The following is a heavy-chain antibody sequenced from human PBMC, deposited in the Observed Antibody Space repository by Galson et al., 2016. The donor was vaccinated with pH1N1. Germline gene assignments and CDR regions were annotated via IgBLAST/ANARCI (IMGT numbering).Heavy chain of an antibody. V-gene: IGHV3-74*01. CDR1: GFTLSSHW. CDR2: INGDVSST. D-gene: IGHD5-18*01. Sequence: SLRLSCAASGFTLSSHWIHWVRQAPGKGLVWVSRINGDVSSTSYADFVKGRFTISRDNAKSTVYLQMNSLRAEDAAVDYCARTRGYSYGSFDYWGQGTLGTVSS. J-gene: IGHJ4*02. CDR3: ARTRGYSYGSFDY.